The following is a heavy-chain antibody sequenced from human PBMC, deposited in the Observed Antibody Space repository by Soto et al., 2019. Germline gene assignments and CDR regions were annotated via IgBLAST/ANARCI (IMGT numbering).Heavy chain of an antibody. D-gene: IGHD2-21*01. J-gene: IGHJ4*02. CDR2: IFSNDET. CDR1: GFSLSNARMG. CDR3: ARTVARMNLDY. V-gene: IGHV2-26*01. Sequence: QVTLKESGPVLVKPTETLTLTCTVSGFSLSNARMGVSWIRQPPGKALEWLAHIFSNDETAYSTSLKTRLAISKDTSKSQVVLTMGNMDPVDTASYYCARTVARMNLDYWGQGTLVTVSS.